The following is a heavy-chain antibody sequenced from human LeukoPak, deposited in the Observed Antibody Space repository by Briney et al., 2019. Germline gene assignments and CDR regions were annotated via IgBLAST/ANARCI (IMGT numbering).Heavy chain of an antibody. Sequence: SSETLSLTSTVSGGSISSYYWSWIRQPPGKGLEWIGYIYYNGNTNYSPSLKSRVTMSVDTSKNLFSLKVSSVTAADTAVYYCARGRSNYYGMDVWGQGTTVTVSS. V-gene: IGHV4-59*01. J-gene: IGHJ6*02. CDR2: IYYNGNT. CDR3: ARGRSNYYGMDV. D-gene: IGHD1-26*01. CDR1: GGSISSYY.